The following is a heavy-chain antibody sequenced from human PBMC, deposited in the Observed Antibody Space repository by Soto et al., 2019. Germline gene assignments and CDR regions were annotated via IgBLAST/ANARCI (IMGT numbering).Heavy chain of an antibody. D-gene: IGHD2-21*02. V-gene: IGHV4-34*01. Sequence: PSETLSLTCAVYGASLSDNYCNWLRQPPGKGLEWIGEINHSGDTNYNPSLRSRVTISIDTSKNQLSLNLRSVSAADTAVYFCAREIVTAGGNNYFDPWGPGTLVTVSS. CDR3: AREIVTAGGNNYFDP. CDR2: INHSGDT. CDR1: GASLSDNY. J-gene: IGHJ5*02.